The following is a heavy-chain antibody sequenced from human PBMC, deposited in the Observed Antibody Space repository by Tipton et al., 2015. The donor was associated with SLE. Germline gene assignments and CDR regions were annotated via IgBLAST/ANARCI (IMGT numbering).Heavy chain of an antibody. Sequence: GLVKPSETLSLTCTVSGYSISSGYYWGWIRQPPGKGLEWIGSIYHSGSTYYNPSLRSRVTISVDTSKNQFSLKLSSVTAADTAVYYCARAGGHVCGGDCWEDAFDIWGQGTMVTVSS. D-gene: IGHD2-21*01. CDR3: ARAGGHVCGGDCWEDAFDI. V-gene: IGHV4-38-2*02. CDR1: GYSISSGYY. CDR2: IYHSGST. J-gene: IGHJ3*02.